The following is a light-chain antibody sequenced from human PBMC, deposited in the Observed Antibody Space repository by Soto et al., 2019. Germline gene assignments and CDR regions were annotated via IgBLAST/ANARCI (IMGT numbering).Light chain of an antibody. V-gene: IGKV3-15*01. J-gene: IGKJ5*01. CDR1: QSVGSL. CDR3: QQYNKWPIT. Sequence: VLSHSSATVSVSQREGATLSCRASQSVGSLLAWYQQKPGQAPRLLIYRASTRAAGLPDRFSGSGSETDFTLTISSLQSEDFAVYYCQQYNKWPITFGQGTRLE. CDR2: RAS.